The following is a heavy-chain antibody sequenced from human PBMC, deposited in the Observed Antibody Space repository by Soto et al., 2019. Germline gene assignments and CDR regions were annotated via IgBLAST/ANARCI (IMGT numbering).Heavy chain of an antibody. J-gene: IGHJ5*02. D-gene: IGHD2-15*01. V-gene: IGHV4-39*01. CDR1: GGSISSSSYY. CDR3: ARHARTGEDWFDP. Sequence: SETLSLTCTVSGGSISSSSYYWGWIRQPPGKGLEWIGSIYYSGSTYYNPSLKSRVTISVDTSKNQFSLKLSSVTAADTAVYYCARHARTGEDWFDPWGQGTLVTVSS. CDR2: IYYSGST.